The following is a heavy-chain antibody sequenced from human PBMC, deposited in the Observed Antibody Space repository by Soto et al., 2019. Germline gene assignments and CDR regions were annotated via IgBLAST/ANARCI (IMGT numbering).Heavy chain of an antibody. CDR3: TRLPADIVLMVYDPYYYYGMDV. D-gene: IGHD2-8*01. CDR2: ISGSGDST. CDR1: GFTFSSSA. J-gene: IGHJ6*02. Sequence: GGSLRLSCAASGFTFSSSAMNWVRQAPGKGLEWVSAISGSGDSTYYADSVKGRFTISRDNSKNTLYLQMNSLRAEDTAVYYCTRLPADIVLMVYDPYYYYGMDVWGQGTTVTVSS. V-gene: IGHV3-23*01.